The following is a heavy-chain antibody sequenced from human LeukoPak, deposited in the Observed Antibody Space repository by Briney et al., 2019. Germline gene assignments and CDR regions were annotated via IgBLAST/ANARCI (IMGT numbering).Heavy chain of an antibody. J-gene: IGHJ5*02. D-gene: IGHD6-13*01. CDR1: GYTFTSYD. V-gene: IGHV1-8*01. CDR3: ARAPLYSSSWYARFDP. CDR2: MNPNSGNT. Sequence: GASVKVSCKASGYTFTSYDINWVRQATGQGLEWMGWMNPNSGNTGYAQKFQGRVTMTRNTSISTAYMELSSLRSEDTAVYYCARAPLYSSSWYARFDPWGQGTLVTVSS.